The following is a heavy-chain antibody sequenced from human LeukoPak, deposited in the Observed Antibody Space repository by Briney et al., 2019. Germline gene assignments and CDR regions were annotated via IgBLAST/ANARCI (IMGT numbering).Heavy chain of an antibody. CDR1: GFTFSSYG. Sequence: GGSLTLSCAASGFTFSSYGMHWVRQAPGKGLEWVAVISYDGSNKYYADSVKGRFTISRDNSKNTLYLQMNSLRAEDTAVYYCAKALYSGSPNWGQGTLVTVSS. CDR3: AKALYSGSPN. J-gene: IGHJ4*02. V-gene: IGHV3-30*18. D-gene: IGHD1-26*01. CDR2: ISYDGSNK.